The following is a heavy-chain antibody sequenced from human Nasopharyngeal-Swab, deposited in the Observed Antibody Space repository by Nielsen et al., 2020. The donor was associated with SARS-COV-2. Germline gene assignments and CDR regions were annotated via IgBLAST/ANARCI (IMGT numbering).Heavy chain of an antibody. V-gene: IGHV3-30*18. D-gene: IGHD2-2*01. Sequence: GESLKISCAASGFSFSNYWMHWVRQAPGKGLEWVAVIANDGRYKHYADSVKGRFTISRDNSKDTLYLQMNSLRAEDTAVYYCAKDLVVVPAAPGFDYWGQGTLVTVSS. J-gene: IGHJ4*02. CDR1: GFSFSNYW. CDR2: IANDGRYK. CDR3: AKDLVVVPAAPGFDY.